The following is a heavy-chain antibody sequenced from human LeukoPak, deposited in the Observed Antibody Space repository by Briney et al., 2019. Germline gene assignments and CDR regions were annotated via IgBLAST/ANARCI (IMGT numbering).Heavy chain of an antibody. CDR1: GYTFTSYY. Sequence: ASVTVSCKASGYTFTSYYMHWVRQAPGQGLEWMGIINPSGGSTSYAQKFQGRVTMTRDTSTSTVYMELSSLRSEDTAVYYCAREVVLLWFGELPTVAEKDAFDIWGQGTMVTVSS. D-gene: IGHD3-10*01. V-gene: IGHV1-46*01. CDR3: AREVVLLWFGELPTVAEKDAFDI. J-gene: IGHJ3*02. CDR2: INPSGGST.